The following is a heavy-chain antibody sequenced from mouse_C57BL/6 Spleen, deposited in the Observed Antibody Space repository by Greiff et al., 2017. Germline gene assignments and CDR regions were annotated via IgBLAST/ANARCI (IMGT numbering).Heavy chain of an antibody. CDR1: GYTFTSYW. D-gene: IGHD1-1*01. Sequence: VKLMESGAELAKPGASVKLSCKASGYTFTSYWMHWVKQRPGQGLEWIGYINPSSGYTKYNQKFKDKATLTADKSSSTAYMQLSSLTYEDSAVYYCARTPFRYGSSSYAMDYWGQGTSVTVAS. J-gene: IGHJ4*01. CDR3: ARTPFRYGSSSYAMDY. CDR2: INPSSGYT. V-gene: IGHV1-7*01.